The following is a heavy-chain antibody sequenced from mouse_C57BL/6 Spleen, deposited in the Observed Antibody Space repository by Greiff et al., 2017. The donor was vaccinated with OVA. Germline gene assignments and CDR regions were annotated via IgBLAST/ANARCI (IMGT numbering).Heavy chain of an antibody. CDR2: IDPSDSYT. D-gene: IGHD3-1*01. V-gene: IGHV1-50*01. J-gene: IGHJ2*01. Sequence: QVQLQQPGAELVKPGALVKLSCKASGYTFTSYWMQWVKQRPGQGLEWIGEIDPSDSYTNYNQKFKGKATLTVDTSSSTAYMQLSSLTSEDSAVYYCARDRDDFDYWGQGTTLTVSS. CDR3: ARDRDDFDY. CDR1: GYTFTSYW.